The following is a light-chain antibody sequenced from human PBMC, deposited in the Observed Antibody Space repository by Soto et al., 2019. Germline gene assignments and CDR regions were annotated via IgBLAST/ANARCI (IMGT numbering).Light chain of an antibody. CDR3: TTWDDSVTGVL. CDR2: RNN. J-gene: IGLJ2*01. CDR1: RSNIGNNF. Sequence: QSVLTQPPSASGTPGQRVTISCSGSRSNIGNNFVYWYQQFPGTAPKLLIYRNNQRHSGVPDRFSSSQSGTSASLAISGLRSHDEAEYYCTTWDDSVTGVLFGGGTKLTV. V-gene: IGLV1-47*01.